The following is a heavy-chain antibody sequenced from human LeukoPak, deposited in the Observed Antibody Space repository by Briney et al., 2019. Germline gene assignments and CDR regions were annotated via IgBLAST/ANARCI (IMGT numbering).Heavy chain of an antibody. J-gene: IGHJ4*02. V-gene: IGHV3-33*01. CDR3: ARDTYYHYYDSSGYYIDY. D-gene: IGHD3-22*01. Sequence: GRSLRLSCAASGFTFGSYGMHWVRQAPGKGLEWVAVIWYDGSNKYYADSVKGRFTISRANSKNTLYLQMNSLRAEDTAVYYCARDTYYHYYDSSGYYIDYWGQGTLVTVSS. CDR2: IWYDGSNK. CDR1: GFTFGSYG.